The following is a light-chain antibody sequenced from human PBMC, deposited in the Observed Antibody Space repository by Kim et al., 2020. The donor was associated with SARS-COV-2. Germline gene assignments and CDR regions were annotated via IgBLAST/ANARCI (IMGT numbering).Light chain of an antibody. CDR3: QAWDSSFWV. CDR1: KLGDKY. J-gene: IGLJ3*02. CDR2: QDS. Sequence: VSPGQTASITCSGDKLGDKYACWYQQKPGQSPVLVIYQDSKRPSGIPERFSGSNSGNTATLTISGTQAMDEADYYCQAWDSSFWVFGGGTQLTVL. V-gene: IGLV3-1*01.